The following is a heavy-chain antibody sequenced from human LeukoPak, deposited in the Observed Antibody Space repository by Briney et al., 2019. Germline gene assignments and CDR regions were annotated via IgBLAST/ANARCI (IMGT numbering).Heavy chain of an antibody. CDR1: GYTFTTYG. V-gene: IGHV1-18*01. CDR3: ARDRSMIRGVKAFEY. D-gene: IGHD3-10*01. J-gene: IGHJ4*02. CDR2: LSPYNGDT. Sequence: GASVKVSCKASGYTFTTYGITWVRQAPGQGLEWMGWLSPYNGDTNYAQKFQGRVTMTTDTYTSTAYMELRSLRSDDTAVYYCARDRSMIRGVKAFEYWGQGTLVTVSS.